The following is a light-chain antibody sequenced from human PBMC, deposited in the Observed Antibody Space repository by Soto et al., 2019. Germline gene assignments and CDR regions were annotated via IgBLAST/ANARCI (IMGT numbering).Light chain of an antibody. CDR3: PQCGNLPIT. Sequence: DIQMTQSPSSLSASVGDRVTFTCQASQDISNYLNWYQQKPGKAPQLLIFDASNLETGVPSRFSGTGSGTDFTFTISSLQTEDFATYYCPQCGNLPITFGGGTKVEIK. CDR1: QDISNY. CDR2: DAS. V-gene: IGKV1-33*01. J-gene: IGKJ4*01.